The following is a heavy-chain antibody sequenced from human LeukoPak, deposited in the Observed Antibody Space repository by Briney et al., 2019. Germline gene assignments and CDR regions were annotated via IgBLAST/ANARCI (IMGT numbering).Heavy chain of an antibody. J-gene: IGHJ4*02. CDR2: INPNSGGT. Sequence: ASAKVSCKASGYTFTGYYMHWVRQAPGQGLEWMGWINPNSGGTNYAQKFQGRVTMTRDTSISTAYMELSRLRSDDTAVYYCARDVGDSSSWVFLGYWGQGTLVTVSS. D-gene: IGHD6-13*01. CDR3: ARDVGDSSSWVFLGY. CDR1: GYTFTGYY. V-gene: IGHV1-2*02.